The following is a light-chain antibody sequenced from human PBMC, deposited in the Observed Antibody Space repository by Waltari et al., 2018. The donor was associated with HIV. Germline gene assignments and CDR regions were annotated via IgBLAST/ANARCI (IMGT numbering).Light chain of an antibody. J-gene: IGLJ2*01. CDR1: SSDVGGYNA. CDR3: SSYTSSDTVV. V-gene: IGLV2-14*01. CDR2: EVS. Sequence: VSGSPGQSISISCTGTSSDVGGYNAVSWYQQHPAKAPKLVILEVSNRPSGVSNRFSGSKSGNRASLTISGLQAEDEAYYYCSSYTSSDTVVFGGGTKVTVL.